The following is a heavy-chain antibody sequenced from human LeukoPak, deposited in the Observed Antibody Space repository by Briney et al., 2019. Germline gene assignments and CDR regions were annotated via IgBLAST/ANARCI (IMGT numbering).Heavy chain of an antibody. D-gene: IGHD3-9*01. CDR2: ISSSSSYI. V-gene: IGHV3-21*01. J-gene: IGHJ6*02. CDR1: GFTFSTYS. Sequence: GGSLRLSCAASGFTFSTYSMNWVRQGPGKGLEWVSSISSSSSYIYYADSVKGRFTISRDNAKNSQYLHMNSLRADDTAVYYCARRGFLTPTTGHGMDVWGQGTTVTVSS. CDR3: ARRGFLTPTTGHGMDV.